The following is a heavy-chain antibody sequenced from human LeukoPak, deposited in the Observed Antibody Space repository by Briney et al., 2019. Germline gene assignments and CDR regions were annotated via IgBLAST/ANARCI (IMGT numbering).Heavy chain of an antibody. D-gene: IGHD6-6*01. V-gene: IGHV1-46*01. CDR2: ITPSGGI. Sequence: GASVKVSCKGSGYTFTNYGVSWVRQAPGQGLEWMGMITPSGGISHAQKFQGRVTMTRDMSTNTVYMELSSLRSEDTAVYYCARVDSTSPHELDYWGQGTLVTVSS. CDR3: ARVDSTSPHELDY. CDR1: GYTFTNYG. J-gene: IGHJ4*02.